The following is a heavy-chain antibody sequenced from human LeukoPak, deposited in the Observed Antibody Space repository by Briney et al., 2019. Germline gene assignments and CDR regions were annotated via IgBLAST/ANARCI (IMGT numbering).Heavy chain of an antibody. CDR2: IYYSGST. CDR3: ARSSGWYDPAYFLAYYYYMDV. J-gene: IGHJ6*03. CDR1: GGSISSYY. V-gene: IGHV4-59*01. Sequence: SETLSLTCTVSGGSISSYYWSWIRQPAGKGLEWIGYIYYSGSTNYNPSLKSRVTISVDTSKNQFSLKLSSVTAADTAVYYCARSSGWYDPAYFLAYYYYMDVWGKGTTVTVSS. D-gene: IGHD6-19*01.